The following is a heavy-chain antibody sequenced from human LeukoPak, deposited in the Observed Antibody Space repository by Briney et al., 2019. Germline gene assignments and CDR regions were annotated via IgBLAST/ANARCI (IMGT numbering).Heavy chain of an antibody. CDR2: ISGGSDST. D-gene: IGHD6-19*01. J-gene: IGHJ4*02. CDR3: AKGLSSSWVPGIAVAGGLDY. V-gene: IGHV3-21*01. Sequence: GGSLRLSCAASGFTFSTYDMNWVRQAPGKGLEWVSSISSSISGGSDSTYYTDSVKGRFTVSRDNAKNSLYLQMNNLSVEDTAVYYCAKGLSSSWVPGIAVAGGLDYWGQGTLVTVSS. CDR1: GFTFSTYD.